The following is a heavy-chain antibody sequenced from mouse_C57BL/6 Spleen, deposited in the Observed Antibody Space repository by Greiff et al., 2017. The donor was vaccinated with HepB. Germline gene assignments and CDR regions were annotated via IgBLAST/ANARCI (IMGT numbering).Heavy chain of an antibody. J-gene: IGHJ4*01. D-gene: IGHD1-1*01. Sequence: EVMLVESGEGLVKPGGSLKLSCAASGFTFSSYAMSWVRQTPEKRLEWVAYISSGGDYIYYADTVKGRFTISRDNARNTLYLQMSSLKSEDTAMYYCTREGYYYGSSPYYAMDYWGQGTSVTVSS. V-gene: IGHV5-9-1*02. CDR3: TREGYYYGSSPYYAMDY. CDR2: ISSGGDYI. CDR1: GFTFSSYA.